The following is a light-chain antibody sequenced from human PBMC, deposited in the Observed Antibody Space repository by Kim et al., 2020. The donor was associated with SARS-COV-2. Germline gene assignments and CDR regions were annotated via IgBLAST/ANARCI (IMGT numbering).Light chain of an antibody. J-gene: IGLJ1*01. CDR1: SGDVGGYNY. CDR3: ISYAGSNNV. CDR2: EVD. V-gene: IGLV2-8*01. Sequence: PGQSVNIACTGPSGDVGGYNYVSWYQQHPGKAPKLIIYEVDKRPSGVPDRFSGSKSGNTASLTVSGLQPDDEADYYCISYAGSNNVFGTGTKVTVL.